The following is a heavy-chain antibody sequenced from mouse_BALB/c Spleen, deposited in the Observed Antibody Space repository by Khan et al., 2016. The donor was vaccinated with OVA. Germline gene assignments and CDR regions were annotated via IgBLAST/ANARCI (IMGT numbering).Heavy chain of an antibody. CDR2: ISTYSGNT. J-gene: IGHJ2*01. Sequence: QVQLQQPGPELVRPGVSVKISCKGSGYTFTDYAMYWVKQSHAKSLEWIGLISTYSGNTNHNQKFKGKATMTVDTSSSTAYMELARLTSEDSAIXYWARPAYDGYYDYWGQGTTLTVSS. D-gene: IGHD2-3*01. V-gene: IGHV1S137*01. CDR1: GYTFTDYA. CDR3: ARPAYDGYYDY.